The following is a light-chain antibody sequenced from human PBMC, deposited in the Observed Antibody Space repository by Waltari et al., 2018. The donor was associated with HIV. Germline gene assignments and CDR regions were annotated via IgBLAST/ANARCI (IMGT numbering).Light chain of an antibody. V-gene: IGLV1-47*01. Sequence: QSVLTQPPSASGTPGQRVTISCSGSSSNIGSNFVYWYQQFPGTGPKLLIVRNKQRPSGVPDRFSGSKAGTSAALAISGLRSEDEADYYCAAWDDSLSGLWVFGGGTKLTVL. CDR1: SSNIGSNF. CDR3: AAWDDSLSGLWV. CDR2: RNK. J-gene: IGLJ3*02.